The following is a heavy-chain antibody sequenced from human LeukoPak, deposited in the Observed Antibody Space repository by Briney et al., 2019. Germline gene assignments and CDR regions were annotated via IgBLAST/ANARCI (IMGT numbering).Heavy chain of an antibody. J-gene: IGHJ6*02. CDR3: AKVGDPSYHYHGMDV. CDR2: ISGSGGST. CDR1: GFTFSSYA. Sequence: PGGSLRLSCAASGFTFSSYAMSWVRQAPGKGLEWVSAISGSGGSTYYADSVKGRFTISRDNSKNTLYLQMNSLRAEDTAVNYCAKVGDPSYHYHGMDVWGQGTTVIVSS. V-gene: IGHV3-23*01. D-gene: IGHD2-21*02.